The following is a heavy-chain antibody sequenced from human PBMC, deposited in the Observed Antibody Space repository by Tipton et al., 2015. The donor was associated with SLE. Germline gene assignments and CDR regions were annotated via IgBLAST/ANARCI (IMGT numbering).Heavy chain of an antibody. CDR1: GGSISSSNYY. CDR2: IYYSGST. D-gene: IGHD6-19*01. V-gene: IGHV4-39*07. Sequence: TLSLTCTVSGGSISSSNYYWGWIRQPPGKGLGWIGSIYYSGSTYYKPSLKSRVTVSVDTSKNQFSLKLSSVTAADTAVYYCARGTAVAGTGDWFDPWGQGTLVTVSS. J-gene: IGHJ5*02. CDR3: ARGTAVAGTGDWFDP.